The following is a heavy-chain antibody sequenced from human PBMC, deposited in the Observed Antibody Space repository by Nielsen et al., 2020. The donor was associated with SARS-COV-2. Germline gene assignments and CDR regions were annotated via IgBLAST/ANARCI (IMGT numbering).Heavy chain of an antibody. V-gene: IGHV3-33*01. Sequence: GGSLRLSCAASGFDFSTNGFHWVRQAPGKGLEWVANIWYDGTKQSYADAVKGRFTSSRDDSKKTVYLQMSSLRAEDTAVYYFVQATTIDQWGQGTLVTVSS. CDR3: VQATTIDQ. CDR1: GFDFSTNG. J-gene: IGHJ4*02. CDR2: IWYDGTKQ. D-gene: IGHD4-11*01.